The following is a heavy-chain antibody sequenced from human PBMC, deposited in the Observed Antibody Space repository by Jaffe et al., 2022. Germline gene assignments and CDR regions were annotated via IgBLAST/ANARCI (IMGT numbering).Heavy chain of an antibody. CDR1: GGSISSGSYY. CDR3: AREIVGASPGCRAFDI. CDR2: IYTSGST. V-gene: IGHV4-61*02. D-gene: IGHD1-26*01. J-gene: IGHJ3*02. Sequence: QVQLQESGPGLVKPSQTLSLTCTVSGGSISSGSYYWSWIRQPAGKGLEWIGRIYTSGSTNYNPSLKSRVTISVDTSKNQFSLKLSSVTAADTAVYYCAREIVGASPGCRAFDIWGQGTMVTVSS.